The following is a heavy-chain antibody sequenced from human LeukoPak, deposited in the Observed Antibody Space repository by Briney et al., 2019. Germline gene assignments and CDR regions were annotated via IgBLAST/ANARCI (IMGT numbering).Heavy chain of an antibody. CDR2: ISSSSSYI. D-gene: IGHD6-19*01. V-gene: IGHV3-21*01. CDR3: ARVNQVAGSAYGMDV. J-gene: IGHJ6*02. CDR1: GFTFSNYA. Sequence: GGSLRLSCAASGFTFSNYAMHWVRQAPGKGLEWVSSISSSSSYIYYADSVKGRFTISRDNAKNSLYLQMNSLRAEDTAVYYCARVNQVAGSAYGMDVWGQGTTVTVSS.